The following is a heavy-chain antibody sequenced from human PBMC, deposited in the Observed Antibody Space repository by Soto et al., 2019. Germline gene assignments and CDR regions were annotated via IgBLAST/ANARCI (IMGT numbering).Heavy chain of an antibody. CDR2: IYYSGST. CDR1: GGSVSSGSYY. V-gene: IGHV4-61*01. CDR3: ARGQPKDIVLVPAAPALDY. D-gene: IGHD2-2*01. Sequence: SETLSLTCTVSGGSVSSGSYYWSWIRQPPGKGLEWIGYIYYSGSTNYNPSLKSRVTISVDTSKNQFSLKLSSVTAADTAVYYCARGQPKDIVLVPAAPALDYWGQGTLVTVSS. J-gene: IGHJ4*02.